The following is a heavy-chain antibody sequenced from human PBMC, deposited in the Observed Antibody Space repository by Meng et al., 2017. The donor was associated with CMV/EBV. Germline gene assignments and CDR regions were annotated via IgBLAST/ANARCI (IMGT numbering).Heavy chain of an antibody. CDR3: ARVSIFGVATTRSYFDY. V-gene: IGHV4-30-4*08. CDR2: IYYSGST. Sequence: SETLSLTCTVSGGSISSGDYYWSWIRQPPGKGLEWIGYIYYSGSTYYNPSLKSRVTISVDTSKNQFSLKLSSVTAADTAVYYCARVSIFGVATTRSYFDYWGQGTLVTVSS. CDR1: GGSISSGDYY. J-gene: IGHJ4*02. D-gene: IGHD3-3*02.